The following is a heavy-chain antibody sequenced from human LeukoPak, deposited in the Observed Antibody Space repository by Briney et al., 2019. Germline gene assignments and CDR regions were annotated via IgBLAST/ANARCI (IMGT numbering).Heavy chain of an antibody. CDR1: GYTFTSYY. CDR3: AAPMCDSHAFDI. D-gene: IGHD3-22*01. Sequence: ASVKVSCKASGYTFTSYYIHWVRQAPGQGLEWMGIINPSGGSTNYAQDFQGRVTMTRDTSTSTVYMELSSLRSEDTAVYYCAAPMCDSHAFDIWGQGTMVTVSS. J-gene: IGHJ3*02. V-gene: IGHV1-46*01. CDR2: INPSGGST.